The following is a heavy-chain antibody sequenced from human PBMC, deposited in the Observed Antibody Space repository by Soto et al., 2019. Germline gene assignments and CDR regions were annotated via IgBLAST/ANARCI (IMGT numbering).Heavy chain of an antibody. J-gene: IGHJ3*02. D-gene: IGHD2-2*02. V-gene: IGHV3-21*01. CDR1: GFTFSSYN. CDR3: ARGYCSRSSCYTGDAFDI. CDR2: ISSSSRYM. Sequence: KPGGSLRLSCAASGFTFSSYNMNWVRQAPGKGLEWVSSISSSSRYMYYADSVKGRLTISRDNAKNSLYLHMNSLRAEDTAVYYCARGYCSRSSCYTGDAFDIWGQGTVVTVSS.